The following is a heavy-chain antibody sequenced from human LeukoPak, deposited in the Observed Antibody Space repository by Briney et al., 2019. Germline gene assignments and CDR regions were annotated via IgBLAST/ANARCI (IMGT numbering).Heavy chain of an antibody. D-gene: IGHD2-15*01. CDR1: GFTFSSYA. Sequence: PGGSLRLSCAASGFTFSSYAMSWVRQAPGKGLEWVSDISNSGDSTYYADSVKGRFTISGDNSKNTLYLQMNNLRAEDTAVFYCAKRASLVSATPWFDPWGQGTLVTVSS. J-gene: IGHJ5*02. CDR3: AKRASLVSATPWFDP. V-gene: IGHV3-23*01. CDR2: ISNSGDST.